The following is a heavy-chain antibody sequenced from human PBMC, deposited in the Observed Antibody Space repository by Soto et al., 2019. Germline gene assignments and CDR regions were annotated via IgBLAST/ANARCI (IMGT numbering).Heavy chain of an antibody. CDR3: ARSAHYDFWSGATPRMDV. CDR1: GYTFTGYY. Sequence: ASVKVSCKTSGYTFTGYYINWVRQGPGQGLEWLGWINPNTGGTNYAQKFQGRVTMTRDTSINTAYMELSSLRSEDTAVYYCARSAHYDFWSGATPRMDVWGQGTTVTVSS. J-gene: IGHJ6*02. CDR2: INPNTGGT. V-gene: IGHV1-2*02. D-gene: IGHD3-3*01.